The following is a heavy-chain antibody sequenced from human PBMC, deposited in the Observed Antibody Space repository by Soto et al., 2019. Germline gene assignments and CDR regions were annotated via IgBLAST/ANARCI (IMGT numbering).Heavy chain of an antibody. Sequence: QVQLVQTGAEVKKPGSSVKVSCKASGGTFSSLAIIWGRQAPGQGLEWMGGVIPIFGTTDYAQKFQGRVTIIEDESTSTAYMELSSLRCDDTAVYYCAREAAAGTSRFDPWGQGTLVIVSS. D-gene: IGHD6-13*01. V-gene: IGHV1-69*01. CDR3: AREAAAGTSRFDP. CDR1: GGTFSSLA. CDR2: VIPIFGTT. J-gene: IGHJ5*02.